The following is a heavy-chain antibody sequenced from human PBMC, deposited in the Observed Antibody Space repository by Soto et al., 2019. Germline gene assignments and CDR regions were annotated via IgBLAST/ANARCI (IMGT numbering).Heavy chain of an antibody. J-gene: IGHJ6*02. Sequence: PGGSLRLSCAASGFTFSSYAMHWVRQAPGKGLEWVAVISYDGSNKYYADSVKGRFTISRDNSKNTLYLQMNSLRAEDTAVYYCARAQGMVRGVIPEDYYYYYGMDVWGQGTTVTVSS. CDR3: ARAQGMVRGVIPEDYYYYYGMDV. D-gene: IGHD3-10*01. V-gene: IGHV3-30-3*01. CDR2: ISYDGSNK. CDR1: GFTFSSYA.